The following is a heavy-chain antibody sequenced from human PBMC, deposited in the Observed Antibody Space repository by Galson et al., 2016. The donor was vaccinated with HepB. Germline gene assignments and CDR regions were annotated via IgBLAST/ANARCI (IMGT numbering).Heavy chain of an antibody. CDR2: ISGSGAST. J-gene: IGHJ4*02. Sequence: SLRLSCAASGFTFSSYAMSWVRQAPGKGLEWVSIISGSGASTYYADSVKGRFTISRDNSKNTLYLQMNSLRAEDTAVYYCVKGASMGWLQLQASYFDYWGQGTLVTVSS. CDR3: VKGASMGWLQLQASYFDY. CDR1: GFTFSSYA. V-gene: IGHV3-23*01. D-gene: IGHD5-24*01.